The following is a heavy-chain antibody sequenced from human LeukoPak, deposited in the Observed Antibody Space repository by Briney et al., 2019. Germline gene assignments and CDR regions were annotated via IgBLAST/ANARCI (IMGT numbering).Heavy chain of an antibody. Sequence: PGGSLRLSRAASGFTFSSYAMHWVRQAPGKGLEWVAVISYDGSNKYYADSVKGRFTISRDNSKNTLYLQMNSLRAEDTAVYYCARPRREQWLANRFDYWGQGTLVTVSS. CDR1: GFTFSSYA. D-gene: IGHD6-19*01. J-gene: IGHJ4*02. CDR3: ARPRREQWLANRFDY. CDR2: ISYDGSNK. V-gene: IGHV3-30-3*01.